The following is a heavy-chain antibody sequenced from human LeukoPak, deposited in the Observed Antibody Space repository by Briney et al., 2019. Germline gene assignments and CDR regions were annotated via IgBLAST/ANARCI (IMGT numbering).Heavy chain of an antibody. J-gene: IGHJ4*02. CDR1: GFTFSSYG. CDR2: ISYDGSNK. V-gene: IGHV3-30*18. D-gene: IGHD6-25*01. Sequence: GRSLRLSCAASGFTFSSYGMHWVRQAPGKGLEWVAVISYDGSNKYYADSVKGRFTISRDNSKNTLYLQMNSLRAEDTAVYYCAKDGNSSGFDYWGQGTLVTVSS. CDR3: AKDGNSSGFDY.